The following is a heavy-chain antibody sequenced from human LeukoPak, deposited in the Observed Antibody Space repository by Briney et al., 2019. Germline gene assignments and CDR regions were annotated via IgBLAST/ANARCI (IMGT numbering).Heavy chain of an antibody. CDR2: IASGFQT. V-gene: IGHV3-13*01. CDR1: GFTLGSHD. CDR3: VREGRGYHYTYFDY. J-gene: IGHJ4*02. D-gene: IGHD5-18*01. Sequence: GGSLRLSCTASGFTLGSHDIHWVRQTTGEGLEWVAAIASGFQTFYAGSVKVRFTVSREDAKNSLYLQMNTLRAGDKDVYYCVREGRGYHYTYFDYWGQGTLVTVSS.